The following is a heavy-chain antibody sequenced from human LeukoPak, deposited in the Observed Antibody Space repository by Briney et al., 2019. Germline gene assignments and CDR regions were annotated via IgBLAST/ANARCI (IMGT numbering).Heavy chain of an antibody. CDR3: ARGSPPRRNYDSRGYYSYYFDY. V-gene: IGHV1-69*05. CDR2: IIPIFGTA. J-gene: IGHJ4*02. D-gene: IGHD3-22*01. Sequence: SVKVSCKASGGTFSNYAINWMRQAPGQGLEWMGVIIPIFGTANYAQKLQGRVTMTTDTSTSTVYMELRSLRSDDTAVYYCARGSPPRRNYDSRGYYSYYFDYWGQGTPVTVSS. CDR1: GGTFSNYA.